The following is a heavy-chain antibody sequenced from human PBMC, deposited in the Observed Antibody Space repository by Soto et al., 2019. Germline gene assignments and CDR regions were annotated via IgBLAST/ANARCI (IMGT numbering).Heavy chain of an antibody. CDR2: ISYDGSNK. J-gene: IGHJ4*02. V-gene: IGHV3-30-3*01. CDR3: ARESFYGSGSYYGVFDY. Sequence: SLRLSCAASGFTFSSYAMHWVRQAPGKGLEWVAVISYDGSNKYYADSVKGRFTISRDNSKNTLYLQMNSLRAEDTAVYYCARESFYGSGSYYGVFDYWGQGTLVTVSS. CDR1: GFTFSSYA. D-gene: IGHD3-10*01.